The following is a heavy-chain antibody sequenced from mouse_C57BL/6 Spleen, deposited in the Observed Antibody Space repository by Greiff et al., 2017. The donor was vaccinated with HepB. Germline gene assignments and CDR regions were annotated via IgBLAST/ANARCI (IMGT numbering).Heavy chain of an antibody. J-gene: IGHJ2*01. D-gene: IGHD3-1*01. Sequence: QVQLQQPGAELVKPGASVKLSCKASGYTFTSYWMHWVKQRPGQGLEWIGMIHPNSGSTNYNEKFKSKATLTVDKSSSTAYMQLSSLTSEESAVYYRARKPASATGYYFDYGGQGTTLTVSS. CDR2: IHPNSGST. CDR3: ARKPASATGYYFDY. V-gene: IGHV1-64*01. CDR1: GYTFTSYW.